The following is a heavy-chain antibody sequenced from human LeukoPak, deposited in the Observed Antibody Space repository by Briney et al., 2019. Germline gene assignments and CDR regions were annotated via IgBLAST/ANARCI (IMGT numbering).Heavy chain of an antibody. D-gene: IGHD3-16*01. J-gene: IGHJ4*02. CDR3: ARFGGFPAYSFDY. V-gene: IGHV3-7*01. Sequence: GGSLRLSCAASGFTFSSYWMSWVRQAPGKGLEWVAKIKQDEIEKYYVDSVKGRFTISRDNAKNSVYLQMNSLRADDTAVYYCARFGGFPAYSFDYWGQGTLVTVSS. CDR2: IKQDEIEK. CDR1: GFTFSSYW.